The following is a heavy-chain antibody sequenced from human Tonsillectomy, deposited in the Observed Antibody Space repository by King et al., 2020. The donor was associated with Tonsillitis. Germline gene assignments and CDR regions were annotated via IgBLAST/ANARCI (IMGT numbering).Heavy chain of an antibody. CDR3: ARDPCGGDCYSRGAFDI. Sequence: QVQLVESGGGVVQPGRSLRLSCAASGLTFSSFAMHWVRRAPGKGLEWVAAISYDVTNKYYADSVKGRFTISRDNSKNTLYLQMHSLRAEDTAVYYCARDPCGGDCYSRGAFDIWGQGTTVTVSS. CDR2: ISYDVTNK. V-gene: IGHV3-30-3*01. CDR1: GLTFSSFA. J-gene: IGHJ3*02. D-gene: IGHD2-21*01.